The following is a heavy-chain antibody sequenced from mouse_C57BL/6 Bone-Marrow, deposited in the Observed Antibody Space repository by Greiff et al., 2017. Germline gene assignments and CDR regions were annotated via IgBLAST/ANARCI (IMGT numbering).Heavy chain of an antibody. CDR2: IYPGGGYT. Sequence: QVQLQQSGAELVRPGTSVKMSCKASGYTFTNYWIGWAKQRPGHGLEWIGDIYPGGGYTNYNEKFKGKATLTAYKSSSTAYIQFSSLASEDSAIYYCARKILWLRRRKNVGYFDYWGQGTTLTVSS. J-gene: IGHJ2*01. D-gene: IGHD2-2*01. V-gene: IGHV1-63*01. CDR1: GYTFTNYW. CDR3: ARKILWLRRRKNVGYFDY.